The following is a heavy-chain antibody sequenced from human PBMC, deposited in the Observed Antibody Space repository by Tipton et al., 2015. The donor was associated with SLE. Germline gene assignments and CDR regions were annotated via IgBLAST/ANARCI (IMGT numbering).Heavy chain of an antibody. D-gene: IGHD3-10*01. J-gene: IGHJ6*03. CDR2: IYYSGST. CDR3: ARGTGIERNYFYYYYMDV. V-gene: IGHV4-39*07. CDR1: GGSISSSSYY. Sequence: TLSLTCTVSGGSISSSSYYWGWIRQPPGKGLEWIGSIYYSGSTYYNPSLKSRVTISVDTSKNQFSLKLSSVTAADTAMYYCARGTGIERNYFYYYYMDVWGKGTTVTVSS.